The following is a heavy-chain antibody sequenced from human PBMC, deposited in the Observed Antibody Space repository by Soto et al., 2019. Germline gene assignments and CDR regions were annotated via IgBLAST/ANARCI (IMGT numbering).Heavy chain of an antibody. Sequence: GGSLRLSCAASGFTFDGYAMHWVRQAPGKGLEWVSGISWNSGSIGYADSVKGRFTISRDNAKNSLYLQMNSLRAEDTALYYCAKVEGGYSYGPALDYWGQGTLVTSPQ. V-gene: IGHV3-9*01. J-gene: IGHJ4*02. D-gene: IGHD5-18*01. CDR1: GFTFDGYA. CDR2: ISWNSGSI. CDR3: AKVEGGYSYGPALDY.